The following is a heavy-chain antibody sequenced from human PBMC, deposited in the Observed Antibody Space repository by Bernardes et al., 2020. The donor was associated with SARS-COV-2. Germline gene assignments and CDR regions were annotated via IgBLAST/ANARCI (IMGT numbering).Heavy chain of an antibody. Sequence: SETLSLTCTVSGGSISSGDYYWSWIRQPPGKGLEWIGYIYYSGSTYYNPSLKSRVTISVDTSKNQFSLKLSSLTAADTAVYYCAREYRFITIFGVVIRRGFDPWGQGTLVTVSS. CDR2: IYYSGST. J-gene: IGHJ5*02. D-gene: IGHD3-3*01. CDR3: AREYRFITIFGVVIRRGFDP. V-gene: IGHV4-30-4*01. CDR1: GGSISSGDYY.